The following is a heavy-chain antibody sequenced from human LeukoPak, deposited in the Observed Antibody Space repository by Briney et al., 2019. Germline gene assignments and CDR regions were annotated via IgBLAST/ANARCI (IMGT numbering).Heavy chain of an antibody. CDR2: ISDSGGRT. CDR1: GFTFSSYA. D-gene: IGHD2-15*01. J-gene: IGHJ4*02. Sequence: GGSLRLSCAASGFTFSSYAMSWVRQAPGKGLEWVSAISDSGGRTYYAGSVKGRFTISRDNSKNTLYLQMESLRAEDTAVYCCAKHSTYCSGGSCQEDFDYWGQGTLVTVSS. V-gene: IGHV3-23*01. CDR3: AKHSTYCSGGSCQEDFDY.